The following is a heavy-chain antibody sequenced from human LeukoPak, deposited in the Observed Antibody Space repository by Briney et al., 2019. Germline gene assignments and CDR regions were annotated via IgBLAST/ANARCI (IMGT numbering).Heavy chain of an antibody. D-gene: IGHD2-21*02. J-gene: IGHJ5*02. CDR2: IYYSGST. Sequence: SETLSLTCTVSGGSISSSSYYWGWIRQPPGKGLEWIGSIYYSGSTHYNPSLKSRVTISVDTSKNQFSLKLSSVTAADTAVYYCARQDGGIVVVTAIPNWFDPWGQGTLVTVSS. V-gene: IGHV4-39*01. CDR1: GGSISSSSYY. CDR3: ARQDGGIVVVTAIPNWFDP.